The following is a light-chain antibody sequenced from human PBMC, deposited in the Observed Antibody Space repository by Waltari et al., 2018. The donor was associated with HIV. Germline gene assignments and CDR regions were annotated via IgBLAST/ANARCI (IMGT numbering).Light chain of an antibody. CDR2: GAS. Sequence: EIVLTQSPGTLSLSPGERATLSRRASQTVGNSDLAWYQQKPGQAPRLLIYGASSRAADIPDRFSGSGSGTDFTLSIGTLEPGDFAVYYCQQYARSPWTFGQGTKVEIK. CDR3: QQYARSPWT. V-gene: IGKV3-20*01. J-gene: IGKJ1*01. CDR1: QTVGNSD.